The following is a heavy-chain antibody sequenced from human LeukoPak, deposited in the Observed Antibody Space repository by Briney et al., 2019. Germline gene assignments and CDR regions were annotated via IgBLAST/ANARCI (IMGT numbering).Heavy chain of an antibody. CDR1: GFTFSSYA. V-gene: IGHV3-30-3*01. J-gene: IGHJ4*02. CDR2: ISYDGSNR. D-gene: IGHD2-15*01. CDR3: ARCGIGYCSGGSYPNYFDY. Sequence: SLRLSCAASGFTFSSYAMHWVRQAPGKGLEWVAVISYDGSNRYYADSVKGRFTISRDNSKNTLYLQMNSLRAEDTAVYYCARCGIGYCSGGSYPNYFDYWGQGTLVTVSS.